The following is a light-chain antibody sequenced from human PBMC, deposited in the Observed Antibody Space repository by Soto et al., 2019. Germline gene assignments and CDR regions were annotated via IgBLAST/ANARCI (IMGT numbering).Light chain of an antibody. Sequence: QSVLTQPPSASGSPGQSVTISCTCTSSDVGGYNCVSGYQQHPGKAPKLMIYEVSKRPSGVPERFSGSKSGNSASLTVSGLQAEDEADYYCSSYAGSNIPVVFGGGTKVTVL. V-gene: IGLV2-8*01. CDR2: EVS. CDR3: SSYAGSNIPVV. CDR1: SSDVGGYNC. J-gene: IGLJ2*01.